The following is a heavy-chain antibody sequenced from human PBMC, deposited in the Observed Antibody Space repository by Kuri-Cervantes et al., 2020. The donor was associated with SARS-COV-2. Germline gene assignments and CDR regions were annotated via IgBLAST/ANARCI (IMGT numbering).Heavy chain of an antibody. D-gene: IGHD3-3*01. CDR1: GYTFTSYG. J-gene: IGHJ4*02. V-gene: IGHV1-18*04. Sequence: ASVKVSCKASGYTFTSYGISWVRQAPGQGLEWMGWISAYNGNTNYAQKLQGRVTMTTDTSTSTAYMELRSLRSDDTAVYYCARVLRFLEWLPQPRYYFDYWGQGTLVTVSS. CDR3: ARVLRFLEWLPQPRYYFDY. CDR2: ISAYNGNT.